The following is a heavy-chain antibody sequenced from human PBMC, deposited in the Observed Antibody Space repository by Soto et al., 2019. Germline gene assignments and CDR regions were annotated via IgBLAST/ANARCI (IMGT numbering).Heavy chain of an antibody. CDR3: ARGCSSTGCYSGYYYYYMDV. D-gene: IGHD2-2*01. Sequence: QVQLVQSGAEVKKPGASVKVSCKASGYTFTIYGISWVRQAPGQGLEWMGWSSAYNGNTNYAQKLKGRVTMTTDTSTSTAYMELRSLRSDDTAVYYCARGCSSTGCYSGYYYYYMDVWGEGTTVTVSS. J-gene: IGHJ6*03. CDR2: SSAYNGNT. V-gene: IGHV1-18*01. CDR1: GYTFTIYG.